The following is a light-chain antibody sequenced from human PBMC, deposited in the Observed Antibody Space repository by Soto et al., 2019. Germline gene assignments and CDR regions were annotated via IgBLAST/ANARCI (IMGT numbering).Light chain of an antibody. CDR1: SSDVGTYNY. CDR2: DVS. J-gene: IGLJ2*01. V-gene: IGLV2-14*01. CDR3: SSYTSSSTSVV. Sequence: QSALTQPASVSGSPGQLITISCTGTSSDVGTYNYVSWYQQHPGKAPKLMIYDVSYRPSGVSDRFSGSKSGNTASLTISGLQAEDEADYYCSSYTSSSTSVVFGGGTKLTVL.